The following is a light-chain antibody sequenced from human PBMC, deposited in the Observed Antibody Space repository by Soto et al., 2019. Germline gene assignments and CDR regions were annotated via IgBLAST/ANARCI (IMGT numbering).Light chain of an antibody. CDR3: QQYDNLPRT. V-gene: IGKV1-33*01. Sequence: DIQMTQSPSSLSASIGDRVTITCQASQGIGSYLNWYQQKPGKAPKLLIYAASSLETGVPSRFSGSGSGTDFTFTISSLQPEDIATYYCQQYDNLPRTFGRGTKVEIK. CDR2: AAS. J-gene: IGKJ4*01. CDR1: QGIGSY.